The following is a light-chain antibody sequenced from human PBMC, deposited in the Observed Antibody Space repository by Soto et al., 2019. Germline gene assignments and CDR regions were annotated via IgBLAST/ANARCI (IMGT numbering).Light chain of an antibody. Sequence: QSVLTQPASVSGSPGQSITISCTGTSSDVGRYNYVSWYQQYPGKAPKLIIFEVSIRPSGVSNRFSGSKSGTTASLTISGLQIEDEADYYCSSYTSRTIVVFGGGTKLTVL. J-gene: IGLJ2*01. V-gene: IGLV2-14*01. CDR3: SSYTSRTIVV. CDR1: SSDVGRYNY. CDR2: EVS.